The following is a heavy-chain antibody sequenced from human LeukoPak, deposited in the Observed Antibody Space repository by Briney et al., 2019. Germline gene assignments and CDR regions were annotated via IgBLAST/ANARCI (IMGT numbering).Heavy chain of an antibody. Sequence: PGGSLRLSCAASGFTFDDCAMHWVRHAPGKGLEWVSGISWNSGSIGYADSVKGRFTISRDNAKNSLYLQMNSLRAEDTALYYCAKGLGMVAATPDGDYWGQGTLVTVSS. CDR3: AKGLGMVAATPDGDY. V-gene: IGHV3-9*01. CDR2: ISWNSGSI. D-gene: IGHD2-15*01. J-gene: IGHJ4*02. CDR1: GFTFDDCA.